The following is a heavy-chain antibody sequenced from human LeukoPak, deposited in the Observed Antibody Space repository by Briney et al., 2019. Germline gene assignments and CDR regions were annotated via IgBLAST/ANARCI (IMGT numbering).Heavy chain of an antibody. CDR1: GFTFSTYN. D-gene: IGHD1-26*01. CDR3: ARDPYSGSYGDYYYYYMDV. V-gene: IGHV3-21*01. CDR2: ITSTSSYI. J-gene: IGHJ6*03. Sequence: PGGSLRLSCAASGFTFSTYNMNWVRQAPGKGLEWVSSITSTSSYIYYADSVKGRFTISRDNAKNSLYLLMNSLRAEGTAVYYCARDPYSGSYGDYYYYYMDVWGKGTTVTIFS.